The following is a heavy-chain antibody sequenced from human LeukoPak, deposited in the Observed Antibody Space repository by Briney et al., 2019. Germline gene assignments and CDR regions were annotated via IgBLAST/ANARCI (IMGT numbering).Heavy chain of an antibody. CDR1: GGSISSYY. J-gene: IGHJ6*03. D-gene: IGHD4-17*01. CDR2: IYYSGTT. V-gene: IGHV4-59*01. Sequence: PSETLSLTCTVSGGSISSYYWSWIRQPPGKGLEWIGYIYYSGTTNYNPSLKSRVTISVDTSKNQFSLKLSSVTAADTAVYYCARGDANYGDYDEYYYYYMDVWGKGTTVTISS. CDR3: ARGDANYGDYDEYYYYYMDV.